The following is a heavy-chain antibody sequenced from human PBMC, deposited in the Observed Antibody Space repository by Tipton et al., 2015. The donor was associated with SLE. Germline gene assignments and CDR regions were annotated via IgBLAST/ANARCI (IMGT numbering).Heavy chain of an antibody. V-gene: IGHV3-74*01. J-gene: IGHJ4*02. D-gene: IGHD1-26*01. Sequence: GSLRLSCAASGFTFNNYWMHWVRQAPGKGLVWVSRIHTDGSLTNYADSVKGRFTISRDHAKNTLFLQMNSLTAEDTAVYYCAGVWVGTTTTLPFDYWGQGTLVTVSS. CDR1: GFTFNNYW. CDR2: IHTDGSLT. CDR3: AGVWVGTTTTLPFDY.